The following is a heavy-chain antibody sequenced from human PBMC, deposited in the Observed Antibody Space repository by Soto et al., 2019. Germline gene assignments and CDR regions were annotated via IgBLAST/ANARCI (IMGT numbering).Heavy chain of an antibody. V-gene: IGHV1-69*04. CDR3: ARDEDIVVVPAIRAFDI. Sequence: SVKVSCKASGGTFSSYTISWVRQAPGQGFEWMGRIIPILGIANYAQKFQGRVTITADKSTSTAYMELSSLRSEDTAVYYCARDEDIVVVPAIRAFDIWGQGTMVTVSS. CDR1: GGTFSSYT. CDR2: IIPILGIA. D-gene: IGHD2-2*01. J-gene: IGHJ3*02.